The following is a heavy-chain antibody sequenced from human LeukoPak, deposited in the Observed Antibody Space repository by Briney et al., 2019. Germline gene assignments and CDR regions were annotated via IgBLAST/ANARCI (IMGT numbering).Heavy chain of an antibody. Sequence: ASVKVSCKASGYTFTSYGINWVRQAPGQGLEWMGWINPDSGDTSYAQKFQGRVTMTRDTSISTVYVELSRLRSDDTAVYYCARSDSYTWFDPWGQGTLVTVSS. CDR3: ARSDSYTWFDP. J-gene: IGHJ5*02. CDR2: INPDSGDT. D-gene: IGHD2-15*01. V-gene: IGHV1-2*02. CDR1: GYTFTSYG.